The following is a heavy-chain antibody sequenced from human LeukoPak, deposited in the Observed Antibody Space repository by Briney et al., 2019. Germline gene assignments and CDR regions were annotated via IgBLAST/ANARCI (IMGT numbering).Heavy chain of an antibody. Sequence: PGGSLRLSCAASGFIFSDYYMSWIRQAPGKGLEWVSYMSNSGSTIYYADSVKGRFTISRDNTKNSLYLQMNSLRAEDTAVYYCASVLWFGGIFFDYWGQGTLVTVSS. D-gene: IGHD3-10*01. J-gene: IGHJ4*02. V-gene: IGHV3-11*01. CDR3: ASVLWFGGIFFDY. CDR1: GFIFSDYY. CDR2: MSNSGSTI.